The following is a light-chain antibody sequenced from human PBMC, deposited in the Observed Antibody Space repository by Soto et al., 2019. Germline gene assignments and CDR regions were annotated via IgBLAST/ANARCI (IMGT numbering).Light chain of an antibody. V-gene: IGLV2-14*01. CDR2: EVS. CDR3: SSYTSSSTQV. CDR1: SSDVGGYNY. J-gene: IGLJ2*01. Sequence: QSALTQPASVSGSPGQSITISCTGTSSDVGGYNYVSWYQHHPGKAPKLMIYEVSNRPSGVSNRFSGSKSDNTASLTISGLQAEDEADYYCSSYTSSSTQVFGGGTKLTVL.